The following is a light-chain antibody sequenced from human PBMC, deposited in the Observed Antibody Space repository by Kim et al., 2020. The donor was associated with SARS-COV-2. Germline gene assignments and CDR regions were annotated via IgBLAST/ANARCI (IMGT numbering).Light chain of an antibody. CDR2: GAS. Sequence: EIVLTQSPATLSLSPGERATLSCRASQSVSSYLAWYQQKPGQAPRLLIYGASNRATGIPARFSGSGSGTDFTLTISSLEPEDFAIYYCQQRSDWPTFGVGTKVDIK. V-gene: IGKV3-11*01. CDR3: QQRSDWPT. CDR1: QSVSSY. J-gene: IGKJ4*01.